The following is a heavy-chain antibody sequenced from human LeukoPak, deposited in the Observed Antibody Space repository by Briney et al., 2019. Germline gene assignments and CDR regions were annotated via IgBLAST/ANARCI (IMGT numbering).Heavy chain of an antibody. CDR2: IYHSGST. D-gene: IGHD1-26*01. V-gene: IGHV4-38-2*02. CDR3: ARDRGPGATPTY. J-gene: IGHJ4*02. CDR1: VGSISSYY. Sequence: SETLSLPCTVSVGSISSYYWSWIRQPPGKGLEWIGSIYHSGSTYYNPSLKSRVTISVDTSKNQFSLKLSSVTAADTAVYYCARDRGPGATPTYWGQGTLVTVSS.